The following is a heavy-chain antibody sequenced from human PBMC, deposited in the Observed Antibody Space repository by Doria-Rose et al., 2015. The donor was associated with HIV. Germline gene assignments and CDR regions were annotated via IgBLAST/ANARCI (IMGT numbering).Heavy chain of an antibody. D-gene: IGHD6-13*01. Sequence: QITLEESGPVLVKPTETLTLTCTVSGVSLSSPGMGVSWIRQPPGKALEWLANTFSDDERSYKTSLKSRLTISRGTSKSQVVLTMTDMDPVDTATYYCARIKSCRWYHKYYFDFWGQGTLVIVSA. V-gene: IGHV2-26*01. J-gene: IGHJ4*02. CDR3: ARIKSCRWYHKYYFDF. CDR1: GVSLSSPGMG. CDR2: TFSDDER.